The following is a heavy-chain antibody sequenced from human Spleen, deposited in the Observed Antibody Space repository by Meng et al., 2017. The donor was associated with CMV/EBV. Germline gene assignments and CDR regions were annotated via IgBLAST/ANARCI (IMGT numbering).Heavy chain of an antibody. CDR3: ARFPNMYVGSYYFGMDV. V-gene: IGHV1-2*02. D-gene: IGHD1-26*01. Sequence: ASVKVSCKTSGYNFTDYYMHWVRQAPGQGLEWMGWVIPNSGGTKYAQTFQGRVTMTRDTSISTAYMELSSLRSDDTAVYYCARFPNMYVGSYYFGMDVWGQGTAVTVSS. CDR2: VIPNSGGT. J-gene: IGHJ6*02. CDR1: GYNFTDYY.